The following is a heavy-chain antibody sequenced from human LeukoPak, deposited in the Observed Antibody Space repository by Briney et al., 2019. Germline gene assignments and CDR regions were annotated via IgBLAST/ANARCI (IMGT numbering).Heavy chain of an antibody. Sequence: SETLSLTCTISGSSINSYYWSWIRQPPGKGLEWIGYNYYTGISNYNPSLKSRVTISVDTSKNQFSLKLSTVTAADTAVYYCYGSGSYYRFDYWGQGTLVTVSS. J-gene: IGHJ4*02. CDR2: NYYTGIS. CDR1: GSSINSYY. D-gene: IGHD3-10*01. CDR3: YGSGSYYRFDY. V-gene: IGHV4-59*08.